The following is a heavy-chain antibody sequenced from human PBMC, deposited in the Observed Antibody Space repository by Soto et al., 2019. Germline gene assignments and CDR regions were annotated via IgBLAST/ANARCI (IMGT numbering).Heavy chain of an antibody. V-gene: IGHV3-23*01. CDR3: AKRAFYGSGIPNYYGMVV. Sequence: EVHLLESGGGLVQPGGSLRLSCAASGFTFSNYAMTWVRQAPGKGLEWVSVISGTGGGTNNADSAKGRFTTSRDNSKNTLYLQMNCLRAEDTAVYYCAKRAFYGSGIPNYYGMVVWGQGTAVTVSS. J-gene: IGHJ6*02. CDR1: GFTFSNYA. CDR2: ISGTGGGT. D-gene: IGHD3-10*01.